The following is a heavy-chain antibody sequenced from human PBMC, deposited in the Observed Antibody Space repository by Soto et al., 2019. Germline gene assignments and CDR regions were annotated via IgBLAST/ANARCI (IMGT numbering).Heavy chain of an antibody. J-gene: IGHJ6*02. CDR3: AASRRRPRCYGTDV. D-gene: IGHD2-2*01. V-gene: IGHV4-4*07. CDR2: IYTSGST. Sequence: QVQLQESGPGLVKPSETLSLTCTVSGASISSYFWSWIRQPAGKGLEWIGRIYTSGSTDYNPSLETRGTMAVDTAKEQVTLKLTSVTAADTAGEYCAASRRRPRCYGTDVWGQGTSGTVSS. CDR1: GASISSYF.